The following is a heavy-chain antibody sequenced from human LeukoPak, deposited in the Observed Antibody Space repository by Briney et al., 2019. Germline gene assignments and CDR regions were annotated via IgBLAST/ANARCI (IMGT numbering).Heavy chain of an antibody. Sequence: GESLKISCKGSGYSFTSYWIGWVRQMPGKGLEWMGIIYPGDSDTRYSPSFQGQVTISADKSISTAYLQWSSLKASDTAMYYCSRVPDSSGYFRYYFDYWGQGTLVTVSS. D-gene: IGHD3-22*01. V-gene: IGHV5-51*01. CDR1: GYSFTSYW. CDR2: IYPGDSDT. J-gene: IGHJ4*02. CDR3: SRVPDSSGYFRYYFDY.